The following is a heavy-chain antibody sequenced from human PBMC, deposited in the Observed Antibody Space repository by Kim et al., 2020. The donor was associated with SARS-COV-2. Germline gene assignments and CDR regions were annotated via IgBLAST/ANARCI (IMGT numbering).Heavy chain of an antibody. V-gene: IGHV4-61*01. CDR2: IYYSGST. Sequence: SETLSLTCTVSGGSVSSGSYYWSWIRQPPGKGLEWIGYIYYSGSTNYNPSLKSRVTISVDTSKNQFSLKLSSVTAADTAVYYCARAREVYSSSWYANYFDYWGQGTLVTVSS. D-gene: IGHD6-13*01. CDR3: ARAREVYSSSWYANYFDY. J-gene: IGHJ4*02. CDR1: GGSVSSGSYY.